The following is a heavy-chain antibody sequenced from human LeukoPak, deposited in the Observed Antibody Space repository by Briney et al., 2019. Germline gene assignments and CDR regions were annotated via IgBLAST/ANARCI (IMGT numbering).Heavy chain of an antibody. D-gene: IGHD3-22*01. CDR3: AKLYYYDSSGYSPDAFDI. V-gene: IGHV3-30*18. CDR2: ISYDGSNK. J-gene: IGHJ3*02. CDR1: GFTLSSYG. Sequence: GGSLRLSCAASGFTLSSYGMHWVRQAPGKGLEWVAVISYDGSNKYYADSVKGRFTISRDNSKNTLYLQMNSLRAEDTAVYYCAKLYYYDSSGYSPDAFDIWGQGTMVTVSS.